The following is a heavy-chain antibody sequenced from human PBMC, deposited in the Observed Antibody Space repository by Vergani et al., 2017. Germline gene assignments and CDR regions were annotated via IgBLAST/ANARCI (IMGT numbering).Heavy chain of an antibody. CDR1: GYSISSGYY. CDR3: ARVPGYSYGYAVDY. Sequence: QVQLQESGPGLVKPSETLSLTCTVSGYSISSGYYWGWIRQPPGKGLEWIGSIYHSGSTYYNPSLKSRVTISVDTSKNQFSLQLSSVTAADTAVYYCARVPGYSYGYAVDYWGQGTLVTVSS. CDR2: IYHSGST. J-gene: IGHJ4*02. V-gene: IGHV4-38-2*02. D-gene: IGHD5-18*01.